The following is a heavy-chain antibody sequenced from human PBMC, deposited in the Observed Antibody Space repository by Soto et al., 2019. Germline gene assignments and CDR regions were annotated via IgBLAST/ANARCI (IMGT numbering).Heavy chain of an antibody. CDR2: IKQDGSEK. CDR1: GFIFSTYN. D-gene: IGHD6-13*01. Sequence: GGSLRLSCAASGFIFSTYNMNWVRQAPGKGLEWVANIKQDGSEKYYVDSVKGRFTISRGNAKNSLYLQMNSLRAEDTAVYYCARDFQAAATFDYWGQGTLVTVSS. J-gene: IGHJ4*02. V-gene: IGHV3-7*01. CDR3: ARDFQAAATFDY.